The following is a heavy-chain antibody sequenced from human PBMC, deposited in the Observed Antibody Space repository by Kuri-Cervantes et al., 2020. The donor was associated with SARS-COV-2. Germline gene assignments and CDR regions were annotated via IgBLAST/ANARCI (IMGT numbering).Heavy chain of an antibody. CDR2: ISGSGGST. D-gene: IGHD6-6*01. Sequence: GESLKISCAASGFTFSSYAMSWVRQAPGKGLEWASAISGSGGSTYYADSVKGRFTISRDNSKNTLYLQMNSQRAEDTAVYYCAKTLVRAQLASFYYYYGMDVWGQGTTVTVSS. CDR3: AKTLVRAQLASFYYYYGMDV. V-gene: IGHV3-23*01. J-gene: IGHJ6*02. CDR1: GFTFSSYA.